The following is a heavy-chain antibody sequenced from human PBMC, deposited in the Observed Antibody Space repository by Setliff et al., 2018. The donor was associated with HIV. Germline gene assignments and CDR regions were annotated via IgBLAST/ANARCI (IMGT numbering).Heavy chain of an antibody. CDR1: GFTFGDYA. D-gene: IGHD3-22*01. V-gene: IGHV3-49*04. Sequence: PGGSLRLSCTASGFTFGDYAMSWVRQAPGKGLEWVGVIRSRAFGETTEYAASVIGRFAISRDNSKGIAYLEMKSLKTEDTAVYYCTRDVLPMNYYESSGSGYWGQGTLVTVSS. CDR3: TRDVLPMNYYESSGSGY. J-gene: IGHJ4*02. CDR2: IRSRAFGETT.